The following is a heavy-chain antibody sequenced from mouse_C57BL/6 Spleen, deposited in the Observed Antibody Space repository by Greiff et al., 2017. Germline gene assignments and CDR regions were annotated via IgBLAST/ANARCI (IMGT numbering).Heavy chain of an antibody. D-gene: IGHD2-3*01. CDR2: IDPSDSYT. CDR1: GYTFTSYW. V-gene: IGHV1-50*01. J-gene: IGHJ3*01. Sequence: VQLQQSGAELVKPGASVKLSCKASGYTFTSYWMQWVKQRPGQGLEWIGEIDPSDSYTNYNQKFKGKATLTVDTSSSTAYMQLSSLTSEDSAVYYCARSDGSWFAYWGQGTLVTVSA. CDR3: ARSDGSWFAY.